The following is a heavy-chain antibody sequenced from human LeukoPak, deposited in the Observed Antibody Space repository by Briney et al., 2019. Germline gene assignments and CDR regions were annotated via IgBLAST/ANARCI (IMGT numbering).Heavy chain of an antibody. J-gene: IGHJ4*02. D-gene: IGHD3-22*01. CDR3: AQSDSSGYCSY. Sequence: GGSLRLSCAASGFSFSGHYMDWVRQAPGKGLEWVGRSRNKASSYTTEYAASVKGRFTISRDDSKNSVYLQMNSLKTEDTAVYYCAQSDSSGYCSYWGQGTLVTVSS. CDR1: GFSFSGHY. CDR2: SRNKASSYTT. V-gene: IGHV3-72*01.